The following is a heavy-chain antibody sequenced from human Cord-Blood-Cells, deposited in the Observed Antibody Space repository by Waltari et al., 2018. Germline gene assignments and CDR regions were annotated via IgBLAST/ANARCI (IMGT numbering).Heavy chain of an antibody. J-gene: IGHJ4*02. CDR1: GFTFSSYA. CDR2: ISGSGGST. V-gene: IGHV3-23*01. D-gene: IGHD6-19*01. CDR3: AKGHAGYSSGWYYDY. Sequence: EVQLLESGGGLVQPGGSLRLSCAASGFTFSSYAMSWVRQAPGKGLEGVSAISGSGGSTYYADSVKGRFTISRDNSKNTLYLQMNSLRAEDTAVYYCAKGHAGYSSGWYYDYWGQGTLVTVSS.